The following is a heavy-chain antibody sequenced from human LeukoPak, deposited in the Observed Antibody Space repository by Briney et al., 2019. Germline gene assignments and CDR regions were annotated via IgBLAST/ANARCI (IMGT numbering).Heavy chain of an antibody. D-gene: IGHD4-17*01. Sequence: PGRSLRLSCAASGFTFSSYGMHWVRQAPGKGLEWVAVISYDGSNKYYADSVKGRFTISRDNSKNTLYLQMSSLRAEDTAVYYCARDRASTVTTKYYYYYCMDVWGQGTTVTVSS. CDR3: ARDRASTVTTKYYYYYCMDV. CDR1: GFTFSSYG. CDR2: ISYDGSNK. V-gene: IGHV3-30*03. J-gene: IGHJ6*02.